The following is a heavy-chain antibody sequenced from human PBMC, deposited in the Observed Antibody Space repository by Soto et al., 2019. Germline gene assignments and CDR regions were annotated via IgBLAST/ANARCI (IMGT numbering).Heavy chain of an antibody. CDR2: ISYDASNT. Sequence: GGSLRLSCAASGFAFTTYTLHWVRQAPGKGLEWVALISYDASNTYYADSVKGRFTVSRDYSKKTLYLQMNGLRPEDTAIYCCARSAGVTGGFDYWGQGTLVTVSS. CDR1: GFAFTTYT. D-gene: IGHD1-1*01. J-gene: IGHJ4*02. V-gene: IGHV3-30-3*01. CDR3: ARSAGVTGGFDY.